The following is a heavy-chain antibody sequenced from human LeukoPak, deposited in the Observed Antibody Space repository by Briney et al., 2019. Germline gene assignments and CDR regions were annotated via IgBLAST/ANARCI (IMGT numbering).Heavy chain of an antibody. V-gene: IGHV4-61*02. Sequence: SETLSLTCTVSDGSISSGSYYWTWIRQPAGKGLEWIGRISTSGGTNYNPSLKSRVTISADTSKNQFSLKLNSVTAADTAVYYCARAAAAGLDSWGQGTLVTVSS. CDR1: DGSISSGSYY. CDR2: ISTSGGT. J-gene: IGHJ4*02. CDR3: ARAAAAGLDS. D-gene: IGHD6-13*01.